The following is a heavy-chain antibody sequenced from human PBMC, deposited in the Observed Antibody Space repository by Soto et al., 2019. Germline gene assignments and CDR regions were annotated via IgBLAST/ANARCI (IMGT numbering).Heavy chain of an antibody. CDR2: IKQDGSEK. Sequence: PGGSLRLSCAASGFTCSTYWMSWVRQAPGKGLEWVANIKQDGSEKYYVDSVKGRFTISRDNAENSVHLQMNNLRAEDTAIYYCMRSRISLEYWGQGTLVTVSS. D-gene: IGHD3-3*01. V-gene: IGHV3-7*01. CDR1: GFTCSTYW. CDR3: MRSRISLEY. J-gene: IGHJ4*02.